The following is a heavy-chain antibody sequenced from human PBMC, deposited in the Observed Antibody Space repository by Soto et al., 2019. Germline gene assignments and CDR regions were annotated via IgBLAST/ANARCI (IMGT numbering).Heavy chain of an antibody. J-gene: IGHJ4*02. Sequence: SETLSLTCTVSGGSISSSSYYWGWIRQPPGKGLEWIGSIYYSGSTYYNPSLKSRVTISVDTSKNQFSLKLSSVTAADTAVYYCARCLGYYDSSGYYFDYWGQETLVTVSS. D-gene: IGHD3-22*01. V-gene: IGHV4-39*01. CDR2: IYYSGST. CDR3: ARCLGYYDSSGYYFDY. CDR1: GGSISSSSYY.